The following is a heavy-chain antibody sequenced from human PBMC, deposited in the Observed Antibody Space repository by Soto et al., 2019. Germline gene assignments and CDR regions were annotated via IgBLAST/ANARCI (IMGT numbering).Heavy chain of an antibody. V-gene: IGHV4-59*08. J-gene: IGHJ5*02. CDR2: IHYSGST. CDR3: ARHDDCGGSGCSTGRWFDP. D-gene: IGHD2-15*01. Sequence: SETLSLTCTVSGGSINSYYWSWIRQPPGKGLEWIGQIHYSGSTKYNPSLKSRVTISVDMSKNQFSLKLNSVTAADTALYYCARHDDCGGSGCSTGRWFDPWGQGTLVTVSS. CDR1: GGSINSYY.